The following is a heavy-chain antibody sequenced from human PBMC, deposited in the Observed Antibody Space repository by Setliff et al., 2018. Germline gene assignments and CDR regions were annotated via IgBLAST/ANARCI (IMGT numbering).Heavy chain of an antibody. Sequence: SETLSLTCTVSGGSISGYYWSWIRQPPGKGLEWIAYVHDNGETNQNPSLKSRVTISVDTSKNQFSLKMTSVTAADTAIYYCARGSTGIYDPWGQGILVTVSS. V-gene: IGHV4-59*01. CDR3: ARGSTGIYDP. CDR1: GGSISGYY. D-gene: IGHD1-1*01. J-gene: IGHJ5*02. CDR2: VHDNGET.